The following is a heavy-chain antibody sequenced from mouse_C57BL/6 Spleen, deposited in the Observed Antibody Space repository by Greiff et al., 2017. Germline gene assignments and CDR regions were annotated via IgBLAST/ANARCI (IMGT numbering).Heavy chain of an antibody. J-gene: IGHJ1*03. CDR2: IYPGSGST. Sequence: VKLQQPGAELVKPGASVKMSCKASGYTFTSYWITWVKQRPGQGLEWIGDIYPGSGSTNYNEKFKSKATLTVDTSSSTAYMQLSSLTSEDSAVYYCAPYSNYSYWYFDVWGTGTTVTVSS. CDR3: APYSNYSYWYFDV. CDR1: GYTFTSYW. V-gene: IGHV1-55*01. D-gene: IGHD2-5*01.